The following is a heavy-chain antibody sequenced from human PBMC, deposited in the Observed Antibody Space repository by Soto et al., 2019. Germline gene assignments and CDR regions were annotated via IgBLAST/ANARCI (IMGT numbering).Heavy chain of an antibody. CDR1: NASITSRGYD. D-gene: IGHD1-26*01. V-gene: IGHV4-31*03. Sequence: QVHLQASGPRLVEASHTLSSTGIVSNASITSRGYDWSRVLHPPGKRLECIGNIHHSGSTIYSPSLQSRLTMSVDTSKDQFSLTLRSVTAADTAVYHCARIAGTYYVPDYWGQGNLVPVSS. CDR3: ARIAGTYYVPDY. J-gene: IGHJ4*02. CDR2: IHHSGST.